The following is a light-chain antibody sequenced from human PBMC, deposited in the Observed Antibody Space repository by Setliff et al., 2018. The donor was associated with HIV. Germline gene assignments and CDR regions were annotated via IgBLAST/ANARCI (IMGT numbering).Light chain of an antibody. Sequence: QSVLTQPASVSGSPGQSITISCTGTSSVIGVSKYVSWYQQHPGRAPKLMIFEVINRPSGVSDRFSGSKSGNTASLTISGLQAEDEADYYCSSYKTGNTLVFGGGTKVTRP. CDR1: SSVIGVSKY. CDR3: SSYKTGNTLV. V-gene: IGLV2-14*01. J-gene: IGLJ3*02. CDR2: EVI.